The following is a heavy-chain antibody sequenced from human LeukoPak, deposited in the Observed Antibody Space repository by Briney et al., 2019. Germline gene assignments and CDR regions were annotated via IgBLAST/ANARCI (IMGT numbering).Heavy chain of an antibody. CDR1: GFTISSYA. J-gene: IGHJ6*02. CDR2: ISGSGGST. CDR3: AKDLVSDRAAAASGYYYYYGMDV. Sequence: GGFQRLSCAASGFTISSYAMSWVRQAPGKGLEWVSAISGSGGSTYYADSVKGRFTISRDNSKNTLYLQMSSLRAEDTAVYYCAKDLVSDRAAAASGYYYYYGMDVWGQGTTVTVSS. D-gene: IGHD6-13*01. V-gene: IGHV3-23*01.